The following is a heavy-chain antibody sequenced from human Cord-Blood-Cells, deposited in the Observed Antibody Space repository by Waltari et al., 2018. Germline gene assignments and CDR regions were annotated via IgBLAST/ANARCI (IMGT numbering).Heavy chain of an antibody. V-gene: IGHV4-59*01. CDR1: GGSISSYY. CDR3: ARSEGDFWSGYKYFQH. Sequence: QVQLQESGPGLVKPSETLSLTCTVSGGSISSYYWSWIRQPLGKGLEWIGYIYYSGSTNYNPALKSRVTISVDTSKNQFSLKLSSVTAADTAVYYCARSEGDFWSGYKYFQHWGQGTLVTVSS. D-gene: IGHD3-3*01. J-gene: IGHJ1*01. CDR2: IYYSGST.